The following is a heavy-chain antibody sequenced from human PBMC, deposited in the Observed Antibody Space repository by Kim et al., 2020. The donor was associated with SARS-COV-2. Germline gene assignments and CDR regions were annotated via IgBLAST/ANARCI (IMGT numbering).Heavy chain of an antibody. D-gene: IGHD2-21*01. CDR2: IYESGST. CDR3: GRDICAGGNCYRGLRQGMDV. Sequence: SETLSLTCTVSGWDISSSDDSWSWTWVRQRPGKGLEWIGTIYESGSTYYNPSLKTRLTMSVDTSNNQFSLNLNSVTAADTAVYYCGRDICAGGNCYRGLRQGMDVWGPGTTVTVSS. CDR1: GWDISSSDDS. V-gene: IGHV4-31*03. J-gene: IGHJ6*02.